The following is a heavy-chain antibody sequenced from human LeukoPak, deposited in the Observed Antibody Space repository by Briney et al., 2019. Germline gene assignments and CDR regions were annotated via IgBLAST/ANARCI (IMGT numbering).Heavy chain of an antibody. CDR3: ARLWGGNGYSGGSLNL. V-gene: IGHV3-33*01. CDR2: VWYDGRNR. CDR1: GYTFSRHG. D-gene: IGHD3-16*01. Sequence: GGSLRLSCAASGYTFSRHGIHRVRQAPGKGLEWVAVVWYDGRNRDYVDSVKGRFTISKDNSNNMVFLQMDRLRAEDTAVYYCARLWGGNGYSGGSLNLWGQGTLVTVSS. J-gene: IGHJ5*02.